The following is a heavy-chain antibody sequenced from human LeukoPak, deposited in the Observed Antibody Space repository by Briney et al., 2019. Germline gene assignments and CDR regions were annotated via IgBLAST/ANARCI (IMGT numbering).Heavy chain of an antibody. CDR3: ARAPSTVTMDY. V-gene: IGHV1-2*02. Sequence: ASVKVSCKASGYTFTGYYMHWVRQAPGQGLEGMGWINPNSGGTNYAQKFQGRVTMTRDTSISTAYMELSRLRSDDTAVYDCARAPSTVTMDYWGEGTLVTVSS. D-gene: IGHD4-17*01. CDR2: INPNSGGT. J-gene: IGHJ4*02. CDR1: GYTFTGYY.